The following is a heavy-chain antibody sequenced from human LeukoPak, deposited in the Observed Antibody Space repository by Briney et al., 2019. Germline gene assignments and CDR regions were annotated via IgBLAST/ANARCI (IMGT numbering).Heavy chain of an antibody. CDR2: INQYGSER. J-gene: IGHJ4*02. Sequence: PGGSLRLSCAASGFTFSSHWMSWVRQAPGKGLEWVANINQYGSERNYVDSVKGRFTISRDNAKSSLYLQMNSLRAEDTAIYYCARDHVVDGLVFDYWGQGTLVTVPS. CDR3: ARDHVVDGLVFDY. V-gene: IGHV3-7*01. CDR1: GFTFSSHW. D-gene: IGHD2-15*01.